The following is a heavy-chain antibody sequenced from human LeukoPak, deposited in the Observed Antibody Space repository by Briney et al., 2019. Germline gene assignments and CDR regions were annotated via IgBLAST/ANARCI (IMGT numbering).Heavy chain of an antibody. Sequence: GGSLRLSCAASGFTFSSYAMSWVRQAPGKGLVWVSAISGSGGSTYYADSVKGRFTISRDNSKNTLYLRMNSLRAEDTAVYYCALVRQWLAIDYWGQGTLVTVSS. CDR3: ALVRQWLAIDY. CDR1: GFTFSSYA. J-gene: IGHJ4*02. CDR2: ISGSGGST. V-gene: IGHV3-23*01. D-gene: IGHD6-19*01.